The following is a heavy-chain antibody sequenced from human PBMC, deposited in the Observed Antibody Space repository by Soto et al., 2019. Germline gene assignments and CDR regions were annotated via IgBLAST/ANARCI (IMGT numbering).Heavy chain of an antibody. D-gene: IGHD5-12*01. CDR2: ISGSGGST. CDR3: AKDLSGVATITLYYYYMDV. V-gene: IGHV3-23*01. J-gene: IGHJ6*03. Sequence: GGSLRLSCAASGFTFSSYAMSWVRQAPGKGLEWVSAISGSGGSTYYADSVKGRFTISRENSKNTLYLQMNSLRAEDTAVYYCAKDLSGVATITLYYYYMDVWGKGTTVTVSS. CDR1: GFTFSSYA.